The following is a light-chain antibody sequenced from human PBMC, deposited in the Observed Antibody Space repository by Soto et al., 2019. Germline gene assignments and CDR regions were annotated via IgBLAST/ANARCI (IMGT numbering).Light chain of an antibody. CDR1: QTVTSNG. V-gene: IGKV3-20*01. CDR2: AAS. J-gene: IGKJ3*01. Sequence: EMVLTQSPTTLSLSPGERATLSCRASQTVTSNGLAWYQQKPEQAPMLLIYAASRSAPGIPNRFSGSGWGTDFTLPLSRLEPAEFAIYYYQQHGSLRTGFAFGPGTKVDTK. CDR3: QQHGSLRTGFA.